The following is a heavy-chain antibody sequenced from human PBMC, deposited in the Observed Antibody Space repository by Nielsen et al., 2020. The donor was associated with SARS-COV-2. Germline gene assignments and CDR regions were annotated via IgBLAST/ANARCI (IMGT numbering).Heavy chain of an antibody. CDR2: ISWNSGSI. Sequence: SLKISCAASGFTFDDYAMHWVRQAQGKGLEWVSGISWNSGSIGYADSVKGRFTISRDNAKNSLYLQMNSLRAEDTALYYCAKIAVAPPDDAFDIWGQGTMVTVSS. J-gene: IGHJ3*02. D-gene: IGHD6-19*01. V-gene: IGHV3-9*01. CDR1: GFTFDDYA. CDR3: AKIAVAPPDDAFDI.